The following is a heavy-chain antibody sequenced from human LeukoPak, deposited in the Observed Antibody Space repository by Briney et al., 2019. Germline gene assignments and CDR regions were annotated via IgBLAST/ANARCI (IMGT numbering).Heavy chain of an antibody. CDR1: GYTFTSYG. Sequence: GASVKVSCKASGYTFTSYGISWVRQAPGQGLEWMGWISAYNGNTNYAQKLQGRVTMTTDTSTSTAYMELRSLRSDDTAVYYCASGVIPDHYYYGMDVWGQGTTVTVSS. V-gene: IGHV1-18*01. D-gene: IGHD3-16*02. CDR3: ASGVIPDHYYYGMDV. J-gene: IGHJ6*02. CDR2: ISAYNGNT.